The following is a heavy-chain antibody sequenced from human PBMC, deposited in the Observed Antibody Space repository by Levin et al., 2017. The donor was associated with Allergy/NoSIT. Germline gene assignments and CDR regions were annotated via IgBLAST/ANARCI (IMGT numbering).Heavy chain of an antibody. CDR1: GGSISSYY. D-gene: IGHD3-22*01. V-gene: IGHV4-59*01. J-gene: IGHJ6*02. Sequence: KASETLSLTCTVSGGSISSYYWTWIRQPPGKGLEWIGYIYYSGTTNYNPSLKSRVTISVDTSKNQFSLKVRSVTAADTAVYYCARDSPYDTSGHWYGMDVWGQGTTVTVSS. CDR2: IYYSGTT. CDR3: ARDSPYDTSGHWYGMDV.